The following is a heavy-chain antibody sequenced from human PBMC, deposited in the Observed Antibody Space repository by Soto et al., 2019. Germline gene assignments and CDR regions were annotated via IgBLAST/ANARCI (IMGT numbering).Heavy chain of an antibody. CDR3: ARITRPQTKDFDY. J-gene: IGHJ4*02. V-gene: IGHV3-72*01. CDR1: GFTFSDHY. CDR2: TRNKANSYTT. Sequence: GGSLRLSCAASGFTFSDHYMDWVRQAPGKGLEWVGRTRNKANSYTTEYAASVKGRFTISRDDSKNSLYLQMNSLKTEDTAVYYCARITRPQTKDFDYWGQGTLVTVSS.